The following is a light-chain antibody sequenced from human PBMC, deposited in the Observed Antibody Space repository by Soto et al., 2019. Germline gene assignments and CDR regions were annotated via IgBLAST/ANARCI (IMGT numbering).Light chain of an antibody. CDR1: GSSIGSNY. V-gene: IGLV1-47*02. Sequence: QSVLTQPPSASGTPGQRVTISCSGSGSSIGSNYVNWYQQLPGTAPKLLIYGNNQRPSGVPDRFSGSKSGTSASLAISGLQSEDEANYYCAAWDGSLSIVVFGGGTKLTVL. J-gene: IGLJ2*01. CDR2: GNN. CDR3: AAWDGSLSIVV.